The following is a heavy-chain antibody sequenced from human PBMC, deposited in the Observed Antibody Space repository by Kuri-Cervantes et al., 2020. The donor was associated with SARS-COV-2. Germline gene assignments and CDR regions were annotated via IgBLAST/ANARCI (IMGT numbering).Heavy chain of an antibody. CDR2: IYPGDSDT. Sequence: GESLKISCKGSGYSFNSYWIGWVRQMPGKGLEWMGIIYPGDSDTRYSPSFQGQVTISADKSISTAYLQWSSLKASDTAMYYCARQLRYYDFWSGSISPEYYFDYWGQGTLVTVSS. D-gene: IGHD3-3*01. V-gene: IGHV5-51*01. J-gene: IGHJ4*02. CDR1: GYSFNSYW. CDR3: ARQLRYYDFWSGSISPEYYFDY.